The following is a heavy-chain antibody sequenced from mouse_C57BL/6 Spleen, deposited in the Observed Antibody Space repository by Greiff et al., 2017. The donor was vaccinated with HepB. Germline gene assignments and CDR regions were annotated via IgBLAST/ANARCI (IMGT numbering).Heavy chain of an antibody. D-gene: IGHD3-2*02. CDR2: IYPGDGDT. V-gene: IGHV1-82*01. CDR3: ARETAQALYYYAMDY. CDR1: GYAFSSSW. J-gene: IGHJ4*01. Sequence: VQLVESGPELVKPGASVKISCKASGYAFSSSWMNWVKQRPGKGLEWIGRIYPGDGDTNYNGKFKGKATLTADKSSSTAYMQLSSLTSEDSAVYFCARETAQALYYYAMDYWGQGTSVTVSS.